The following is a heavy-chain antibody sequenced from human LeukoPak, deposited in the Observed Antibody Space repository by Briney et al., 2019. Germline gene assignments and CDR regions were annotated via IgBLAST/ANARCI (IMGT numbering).Heavy chain of an antibody. CDR3: AREISGPLAAAGGYYYYYMDV. V-gene: IGHV3-21*01. CDR2: ISSSSSYI. CDR1: GFTFNSYS. D-gene: IGHD6-13*01. J-gene: IGHJ6*03. Sequence: GGSLRLSCAASGFTFNSYSMNWVRQAPGKGLEWVSSISSSSSYIYYADSVEGRFTISRDNAKNSLYLQMNSLRAEDTAVYYRAREISGPLAAAGGYYYYYMDVWGKGTTVTISS.